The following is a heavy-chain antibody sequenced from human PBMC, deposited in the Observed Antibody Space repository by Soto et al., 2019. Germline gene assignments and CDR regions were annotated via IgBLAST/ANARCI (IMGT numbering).Heavy chain of an antibody. CDR3: VKDRAPRDGYKTQPGS. V-gene: IGHV3-64D*06. CDR2: VSTNGGTS. CDR1: GFTFSIYA. D-gene: IGHD5-12*01. Sequence: LGGSLRLSCSASGFTFSIYAMHWVRQAPGKGLEYVSAVSTNGGTSYYADSVKGRFTISRDNSRNTLYLQMNSLRPEDTAVYYCVKDRAPRDGYKTQPGSWGLGTLVTGSS. J-gene: IGHJ5*02.